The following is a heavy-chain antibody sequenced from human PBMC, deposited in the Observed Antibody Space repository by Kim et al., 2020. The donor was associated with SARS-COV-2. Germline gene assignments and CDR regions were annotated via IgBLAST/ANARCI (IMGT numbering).Heavy chain of an antibody. J-gene: IGHJ6*02. CDR1: GFTFRSYG. V-gene: IGHV3-33*01. Sequence: PGGSLRLSCAASGFTFRSYGMHWVRQAPGKGLEWVAVIWYDGSNKNYADSVKGRFTISRDNSKDTLYLQMNSLRAEDTAVYYCARDYGFPSTGLDVWGQGTTVTVSS. CDR3: ARDYGFPSTGLDV. CDR2: IWYDGSNK. D-gene: IGHD3-10*01.